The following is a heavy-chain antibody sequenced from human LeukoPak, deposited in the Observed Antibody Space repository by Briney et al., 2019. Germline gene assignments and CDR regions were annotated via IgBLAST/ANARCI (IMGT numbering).Heavy chain of an antibody. CDR2: IYPGDSDT. J-gene: IGHJ4*02. D-gene: IGHD3-22*01. V-gene: IGHV5-51*01. CDR1: GYSFTSYW. Sequence: GESLKIPCKGSGYSFTSYWIGWVRQMPGKGLEWMGIIYPGDSDTRYSPSFQGQVTISADKSISTAYLQWSSLKASDTAMYYCASPQNYDSSGYYVDYWGQGTLVTVSS. CDR3: ASPQNYDSSGYYVDY.